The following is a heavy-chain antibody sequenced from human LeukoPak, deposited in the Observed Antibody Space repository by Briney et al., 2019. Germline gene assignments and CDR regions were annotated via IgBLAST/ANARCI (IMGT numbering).Heavy chain of an antibody. CDR1: GGSFSGYY. J-gene: IGHJ4*02. Sequence: SETLSLTCAVYGGSFSGYYWSWIRQPPGKGLEWIGEISHSGSSNYNPSLKSRVTISVDTSKNQFSLKLSSVTAADTAVYYCARLASFDYYDSKIFDYWGQGTLVTVSS. CDR2: ISHSGSS. V-gene: IGHV4-34*01. D-gene: IGHD3-22*01. CDR3: ARLASFDYYDSKIFDY.